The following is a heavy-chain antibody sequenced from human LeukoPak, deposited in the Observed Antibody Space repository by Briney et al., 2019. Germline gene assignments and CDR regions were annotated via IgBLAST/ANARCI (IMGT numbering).Heavy chain of an antibody. Sequence: GGSLRLSCAASGFSFTTYAMSWVRQAPGKGLEWVSGISGSGGSTYYADSVKGRLTISRDNSKNTLYLQMNSLRAEDTAIYYCARDTRRVVPAAFFFDYWGQGTLVTVSS. CDR2: ISGSGGST. D-gene: IGHD2-2*01. J-gene: IGHJ4*02. CDR1: GFSFTTYA. V-gene: IGHV3-23*01. CDR3: ARDTRRVVPAAFFFDY.